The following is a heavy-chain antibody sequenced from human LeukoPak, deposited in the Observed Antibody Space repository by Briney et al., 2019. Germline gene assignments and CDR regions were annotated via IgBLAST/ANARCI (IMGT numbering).Heavy chain of an antibody. V-gene: IGHV3-23*01. D-gene: IGHD6-19*01. J-gene: IGHJ3*02. CDR1: GFTFSSYA. CDR2: ISGSGGST. CDR3: AKGYRSGWLDAFDI. Sequence: GGSLRLSCAASGFTFSSYAMSWVRQAPREGLEWVSAISGSGGSTFYADSVKGRFTISRDNSKNTLYLQMNSLRAENAAVYYCAKGYRSGWLDAFDIWGQGTMVTVSS.